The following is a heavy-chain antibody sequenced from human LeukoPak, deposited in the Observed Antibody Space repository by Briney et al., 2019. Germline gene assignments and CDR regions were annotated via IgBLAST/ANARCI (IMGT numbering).Heavy chain of an antibody. J-gene: IGHJ4*02. CDR1: GLTVSNKY. CDR2: IHIDGST. Sequence: PGGSLRLLCQASGLTVSNKYMSWVRQAPGKGLDWVSVIHIDGSTYDAYSVKGRFTISRDNSKNTLYLQMNSLRAEDTAVYYCARGKSSDCTCIDYWGQGTLVTVSS. V-gene: IGHV3-53*01. CDR3: ARGKSSDCTCIDY. D-gene: IGHD2-21*02.